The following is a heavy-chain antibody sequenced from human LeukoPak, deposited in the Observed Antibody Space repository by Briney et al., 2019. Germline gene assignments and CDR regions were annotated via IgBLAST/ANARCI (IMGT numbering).Heavy chain of an antibody. CDR1: GYTLTEFS. D-gene: IGHD3-22*01. J-gene: IGHJ4*02. V-gene: IGHV1-24*01. Sequence: GASVKVSCKVSGYTLTEFSMHWVRQAPGKGLEWMGGFDPEDGETIYAQKFQGRGTMTEDTSTDPAYMELSRLRSEDTAVYSCATDRLYYDSSGYHPVFDYWGQGTLVTVSS. CDR2: FDPEDGET. CDR3: ATDRLYYDSSGYHPVFDY.